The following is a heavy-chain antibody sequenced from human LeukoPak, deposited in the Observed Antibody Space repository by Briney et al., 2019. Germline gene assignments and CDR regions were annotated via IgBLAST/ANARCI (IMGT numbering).Heavy chain of an antibody. D-gene: IGHD6-13*01. V-gene: IGHV3-21*01. J-gene: IGHJ4*02. Sequence: GGSLRLSCAASGFTFSSYSMNWVRQAPGKGLEWVSSISSSSSYIYYADSVKGRFTISRDSAKNSLYLQMNSLRAEDTAVYYCARDFEFGSAAGTPNWGQGTLVTVSS. CDR3: ARDFEFGSAAGTPN. CDR2: ISSSSSYI. CDR1: GFTFSSYS.